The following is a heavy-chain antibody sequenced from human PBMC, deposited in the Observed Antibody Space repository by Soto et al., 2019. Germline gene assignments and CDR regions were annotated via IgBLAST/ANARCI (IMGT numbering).Heavy chain of an antibody. J-gene: IGHJ4*02. V-gene: IGHV4-30-4*01. Sequence: QVQLQESGPGLVKPSQTLSLTCTVSGGSISSGDYYWSWIRQPPGKGLEWIWYIYYSGSTYYNPSLKSRVTISVDTSKNQFALELSSVTAADTAVYYCACDGHYDSRGYSPDYWGQGTLVTVSS. CDR1: GGSISSGDYY. D-gene: IGHD3-22*01. CDR3: ACDGHYDSRGYSPDY. CDR2: IYYSGST.